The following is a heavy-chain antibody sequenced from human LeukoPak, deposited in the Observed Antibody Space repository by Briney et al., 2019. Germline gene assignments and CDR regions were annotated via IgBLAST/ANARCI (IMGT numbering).Heavy chain of an antibody. Sequence: GGSLRHSCAASGFTFSSYSMNWVRQAPGKGLEWVSSISSSSSYIYYADSVKGRFTISRDNAKNSLYLQMNSLRAEDTAVYYCARERIQLWLIEHAFDIWGQGTMVTVSS. CDR1: GFTFSSYS. V-gene: IGHV3-21*01. CDR3: ARERIQLWLIEHAFDI. D-gene: IGHD5-18*01. CDR2: ISSSSSYI. J-gene: IGHJ3*02.